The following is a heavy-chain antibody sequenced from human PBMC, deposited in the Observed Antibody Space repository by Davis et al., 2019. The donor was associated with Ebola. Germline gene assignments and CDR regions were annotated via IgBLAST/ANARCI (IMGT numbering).Heavy chain of an antibody. CDR1: GFTFRNWG. CDR3: VQGTTSGHV. J-gene: IGHJ4*02. D-gene: IGHD2-2*01. Sequence: PGGSLRLSCAASGFTFRNWGMTWVRQAPGKGLECVAAISMSGGSTDYADSVKGRFTISRDNSKNMLYLQMNSLRVEDTALYYCVQGTTSGHVWGQGTLVTVSS. CDR2: ISMSGGST. V-gene: IGHV3-23*01.